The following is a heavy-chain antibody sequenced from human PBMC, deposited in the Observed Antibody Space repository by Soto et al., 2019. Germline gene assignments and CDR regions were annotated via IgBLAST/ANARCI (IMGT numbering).Heavy chain of an antibody. Sequence: QVQLLQSGAEGKKPGASVKVSCKASGYTFTHYDINWVRQAPGHGLEWMGWMNHNSGNTAYAQKFQGRVTMTRNTSISTAYLEVRSLTSEDTATYYCARAPDYGDTGRWFAPWGQGTLVTVSS. CDR2: MNHNSGNT. D-gene: IGHD4-17*01. CDR1: GYTFTHYD. V-gene: IGHV1-8*01. J-gene: IGHJ5*02. CDR3: ARAPDYGDTGRWFAP.